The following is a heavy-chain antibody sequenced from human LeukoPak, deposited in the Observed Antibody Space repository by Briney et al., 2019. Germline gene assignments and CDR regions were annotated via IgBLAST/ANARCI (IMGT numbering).Heavy chain of an antibody. CDR2: IYTSGST. V-gene: IGHV4-61*02. CDR3: ARDGGTGTTSDYWYFDL. Sequence: PSETLSLTCTVSGGSISSGTYYWSWIRQPAGKGLEWIGRIYTSGSTNYNPSLKSRVTLSVDTSNNQFSLKLSSVTAADTAVYYCARDGGTGTTSDYWYFDLWGRGTLVTVSS. CDR1: GGSISSGTYY. D-gene: IGHD1-1*01. J-gene: IGHJ2*01.